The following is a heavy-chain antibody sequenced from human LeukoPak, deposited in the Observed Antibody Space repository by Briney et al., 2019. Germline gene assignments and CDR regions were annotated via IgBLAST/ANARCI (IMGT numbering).Heavy chain of an antibody. Sequence: GRSLRLSCAASGFTFSSYAMHLVRQAPGKGLEWVAVISYDGSNKYYADSVKGRFTISRDNSKNTLYLQMNSLRAEDTAVYYCATACGGDCYSDYWGQGTLVTVSS. CDR1: GFTFSSYA. J-gene: IGHJ4*02. V-gene: IGHV3-30*04. CDR2: ISYDGSNK. CDR3: ATACGGDCYSDY. D-gene: IGHD2-21*02.